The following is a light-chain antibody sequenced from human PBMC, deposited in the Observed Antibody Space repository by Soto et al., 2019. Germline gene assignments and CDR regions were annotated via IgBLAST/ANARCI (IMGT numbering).Light chain of an antibody. V-gene: IGKV1-39*01. J-gene: IGKJ4*01. CDR1: QSISTS. CDR3: QQSYSTPLT. Sequence: DIQMTQSPSSQSASVGDRITITCRASQSISTSLNWYQQKPGKPPKLLIYAASTLQSGVPSRFTGSGSGTDCTLTISSLQPEDFATYYCQQSYSTPLTFGGGTKVEIK. CDR2: AAS.